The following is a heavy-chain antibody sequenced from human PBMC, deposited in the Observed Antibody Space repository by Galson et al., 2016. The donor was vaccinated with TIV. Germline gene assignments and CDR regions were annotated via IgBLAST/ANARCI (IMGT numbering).Heavy chain of an antibody. CDR1: GGTFSSYA. Sequence: SVKVSCKASGGTFSSYAISWVRQAPGQGLEWMGGIIPIFGTANYAQKFQGRVTITADESTSTAYMELSSLRSEDTAVFYCVRSEYSYGKYYYYYYMDVWGKGTTVIVSS. CDR3: VRSEYSYGKYYYYYYMDV. V-gene: IGHV1-69*13. J-gene: IGHJ6*03. CDR2: IIPIFGTA. D-gene: IGHD5-18*01.